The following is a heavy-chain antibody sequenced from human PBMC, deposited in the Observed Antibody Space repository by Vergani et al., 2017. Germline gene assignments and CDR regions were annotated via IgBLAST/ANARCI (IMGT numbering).Heavy chain of an antibody. J-gene: IGHJ3*01. CDR3: SREYSSTSGRAFDF. V-gene: IGHV3-48*01. Sequence: QLVESGGGWVQPGGCLRLSCVVSRFDFSSYILNWDRQATGKGLEWVSFVSICTKSQSYAESVKGRFTISRDSAKNSLYLQMDSLRAEDTAVYYCSREYSSTSGRAFDFCGQGTKVTVSS. CDR2: VSICTKSQ. CDR1: RFDFSSYI. D-gene: IGHD2-2*01.